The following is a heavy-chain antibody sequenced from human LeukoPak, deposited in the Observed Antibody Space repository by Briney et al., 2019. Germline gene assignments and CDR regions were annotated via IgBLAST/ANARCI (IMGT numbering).Heavy chain of an antibody. CDR2: IKQDGSEK. J-gene: IGHJ4*02. CDR3: ARDSWYSSDY. CDR1: GFTFSSYW. D-gene: IGHD6-13*01. V-gene: IGHV3-7*04. Sequence: GGSLRLSCVASGFTFSSYWMSWVRQAPGKGLEWVANIKQDGSEKYYVDSVKGRFIISRDNARNSLYLQMNSLRDEDTAMYYCARDSWYSSDYWGQGTLVTVSS.